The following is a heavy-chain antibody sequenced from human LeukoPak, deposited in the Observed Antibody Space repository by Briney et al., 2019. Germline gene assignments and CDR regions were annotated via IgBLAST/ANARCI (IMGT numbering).Heavy chain of an antibody. CDR2: IFYSGST. CDR1: GGSISSGGYY. D-gene: IGHD3-10*01. Sequence: SETLSLTCTVSGGSISSGGYYWSWIRRHPGKGLEWIGYIFYSGSTYYNPSLKSRVTISVDTSKNQFSLKLSSVTAADTAVYYCARTYYYGSGSYFPPYYYYYYYMDVWGKGATVTVSS. J-gene: IGHJ6*03. CDR3: ARTYYYGSGSYFPPYYYYYYYMDV. V-gene: IGHV4-31*03.